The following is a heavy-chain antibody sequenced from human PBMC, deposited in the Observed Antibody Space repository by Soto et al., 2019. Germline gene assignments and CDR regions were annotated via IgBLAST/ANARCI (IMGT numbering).Heavy chain of an antibody. Sequence: QTLSLTCAISGDSVSSNSAAWNWIRQSPSRGLEWLGRTYYRSKWYNDYAVSVKSRITINPATSKNQFSLQLNSVTPEDTAVYYCARASEDDYYYGMDVWGQGTTVTVSS. J-gene: IGHJ6*02. CDR3: ARASEDDYYYGMDV. CDR2: TYYRSKWYN. D-gene: IGHD2-15*01. CDR1: GDSVSSNSAA. V-gene: IGHV6-1*01.